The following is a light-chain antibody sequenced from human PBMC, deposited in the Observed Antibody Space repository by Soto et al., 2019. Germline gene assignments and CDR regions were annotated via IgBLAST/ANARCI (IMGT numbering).Light chain of an antibody. CDR1: SSDVGSYKY. J-gene: IGLJ1*01. CDR3: RSYGGIHKLGG. V-gene: IGLV2-8*01. Sequence: QSALTQRPSASGSPGQSVTISCTGTSSDVGSYKYVSWYQQHPGKAPKLMIFEVNKRPSGVPDRFSGSKSGNTASLTVSGLQAEDEAALYCRSYGGIHKLGGFRTGTKLTVL. CDR2: EVN.